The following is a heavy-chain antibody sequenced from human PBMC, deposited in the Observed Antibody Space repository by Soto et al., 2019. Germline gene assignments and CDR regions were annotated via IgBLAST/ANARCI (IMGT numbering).Heavy chain of an antibody. CDR3: ARQPYSGYDLGYYYYYMDV. J-gene: IGHJ6*03. Sequence: PGESLKISCKGSGYSFTSYWIGWVSQMPGKGLEWMGIIYPGDSDTRYSPSFQGQVTISADKSISTAYLQWSSLKASDTAMYYCARQPYSGYDLGYYYYYMDVWGKGTTVTVSS. D-gene: IGHD5-12*01. CDR1: GYSFTSYW. CDR2: IYPGDSDT. V-gene: IGHV5-51*01.